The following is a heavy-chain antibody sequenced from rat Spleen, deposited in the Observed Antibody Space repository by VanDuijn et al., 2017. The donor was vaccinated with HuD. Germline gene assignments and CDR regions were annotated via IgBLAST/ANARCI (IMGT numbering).Heavy chain of an antibody. V-gene: IGHV5-20*01. D-gene: IGHD1-11*01. CDR3: ATDYFGGYVLDA. Sequence: EVQLVESGGGLVQPGRSLKLSCAASGFTFSNYYMAWVRQAPTKGLEWVASVSYDGSSTYYRDSVKGRFTISRDNEKITLYLQMDSLRSEDTATYYCATDYFGGYVLDAWGQGTSVTVSS. J-gene: IGHJ4*01. CDR2: VSYDGSST. CDR1: GFTFSNYY.